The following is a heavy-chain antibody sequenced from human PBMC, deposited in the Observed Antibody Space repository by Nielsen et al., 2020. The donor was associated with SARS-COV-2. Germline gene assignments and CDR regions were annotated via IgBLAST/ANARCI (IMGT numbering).Heavy chain of an antibody. D-gene: IGHD3-22*01. V-gene: IGHV4-34*01. J-gene: IGHJ4*02. Sequence: SETLSFTCAVYGGSFSGYYWSWIRQPPGKGLEWIGEINHSGSTNYNPSLKSRVTISVDTSKNQFSLKLSSVTAADTAVYYCARVQYYYDSRGFDYWGQGTLVTVSS. CDR2: INHSGST. CDR1: GGSFSGYY. CDR3: ARVQYYYDSRGFDY.